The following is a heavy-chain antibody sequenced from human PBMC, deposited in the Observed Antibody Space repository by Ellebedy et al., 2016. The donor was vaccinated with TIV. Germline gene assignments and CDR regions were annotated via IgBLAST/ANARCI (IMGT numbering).Heavy chain of an antibody. CDR1: GASINSGGYY. Sequence: LRLSXSVSGASINSGGYYWSWIRQHPGRGLEWIGYVYYTGITYYNPSLESRITMSIDVAENQFSLKLNSGTAADTAMYYCARTPRYRYGSGTMDVWGQGTTVIVSS. V-gene: IGHV4-31*03. CDR2: VYYTGIT. J-gene: IGHJ6*02. D-gene: IGHD3-10*01. CDR3: ARTPRYRYGSGTMDV.